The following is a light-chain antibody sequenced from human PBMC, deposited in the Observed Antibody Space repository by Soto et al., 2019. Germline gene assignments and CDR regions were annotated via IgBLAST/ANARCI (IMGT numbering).Light chain of an antibody. CDR3: QHYNFWPHS. CDR2: GTS. CDR1: QSVSSN. Sequence: EIVMTQSPATLSVSPGERATLSCRASQSVSSNLAWYQQKPGQAPRLLIYGTSTRATGVPARFSGSGSGTEFTLTISGLQSEDVSIYFCQHYNFWPHSFGQGTKVDI. V-gene: IGKV3-15*01. J-gene: IGKJ2*01.